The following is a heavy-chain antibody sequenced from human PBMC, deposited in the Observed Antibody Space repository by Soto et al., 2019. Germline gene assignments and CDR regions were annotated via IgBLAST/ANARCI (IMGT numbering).Heavy chain of an antibody. CDR2: ISYDGSNK. D-gene: IGHD2-21*01. Sequence: GGSLRLSCAASGFTFSSYGMHWVRQAPGKGLEWVAVISYDGSNKYYADSVKGRFTISRDNSKNTLYLQMNSLRAEDTAVYYCAKDLWFIRTFDYWGQGTRVTVSS. J-gene: IGHJ4*02. CDR1: GFTFSSYG. CDR3: AKDLWFIRTFDY. V-gene: IGHV3-30*18.